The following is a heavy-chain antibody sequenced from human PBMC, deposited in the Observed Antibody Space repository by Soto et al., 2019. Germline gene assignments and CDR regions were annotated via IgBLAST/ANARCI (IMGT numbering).Heavy chain of an antibody. CDR3: ARGAYCGGDCYSLYYYYYYGMDV. Sequence: EVQLVESGGGLVKPGGSLRLSCAASGFTFSSYSMNWVRQAPGKGLEWVSSNSSSSSYIYYADSVKGRFTISRDNAKNSLYLQMNSLRAEDTAVYYCARGAYCGGDCYSLYYYYYYGMDVWGQGTTVTVSS. J-gene: IGHJ6*02. D-gene: IGHD2-21*02. CDR1: GFTFSSYS. V-gene: IGHV3-21*01. CDR2: NSSSSSYI.